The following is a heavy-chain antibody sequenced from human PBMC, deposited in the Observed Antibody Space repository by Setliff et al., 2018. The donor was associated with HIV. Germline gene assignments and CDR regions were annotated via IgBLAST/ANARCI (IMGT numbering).Heavy chain of an antibody. V-gene: IGHV4-34*01. J-gene: IGHJ6*03. CDR2: INHSGST. Sequence: NPSETLSLTCAVSGGSFSVYYWSWIRQPPGKGLEWIGEINHSGSTNYNPSPKSRITISVDTSKDQFSLKLSSVTAADTAVYYCARGARLLTAYIDRWDYYYMRVWGKGTTVTVSS. CDR1: GGSFSVYY. D-gene: IGHD3-9*01. CDR3: ARGARLLTAYIDRWDYYYMRV.